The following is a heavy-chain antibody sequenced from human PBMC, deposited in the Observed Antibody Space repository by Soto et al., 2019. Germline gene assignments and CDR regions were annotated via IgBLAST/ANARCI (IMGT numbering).Heavy chain of an antibody. CDR2: ISGYNGNT. D-gene: IGHD4-17*01. V-gene: IGHV1-18*01. CDR3: ARVGDGDYGVPGFDY. J-gene: IGHJ4*02. CDR1: GYTFTSFG. Sequence: QVQLVQSGGEVKKPGASVRISCKASGYTFTSFGITWVRQAPGQGLEWVGWISGYNGNTQYARKFQGRVTMTTDTSTSTAYIALRRLKSDDTAVYYCARVGDGDYGVPGFDYWGQGNLVTVSS.